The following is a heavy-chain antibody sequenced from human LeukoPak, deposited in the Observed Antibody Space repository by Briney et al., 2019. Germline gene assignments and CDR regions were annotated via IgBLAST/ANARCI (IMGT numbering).Heavy chain of an antibody. Sequence: SETLSLTCAVYGASFSGYYWSWIRQPPGKGLEWIGEINHSGSTNYNPSLKSRVTISVDTSKNQFSLKLSSVTAADTAVYYCARQVRTIAAAGTDFDYWGQGTLVTVSS. CDR2: INHSGST. J-gene: IGHJ4*02. CDR3: ARQVRTIAAAGTDFDY. CDR1: GASFSGYY. D-gene: IGHD6-13*01. V-gene: IGHV4-34*01.